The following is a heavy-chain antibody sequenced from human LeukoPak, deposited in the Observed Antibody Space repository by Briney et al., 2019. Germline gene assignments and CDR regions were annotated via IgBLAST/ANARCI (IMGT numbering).Heavy chain of an antibody. D-gene: IGHD2-15*01. CDR2: ISNYNDNT. CDR1: GYTFTGYY. V-gene: IGHV1-18*04. CDR3: ARRREYCSGGSCYSNYYYYYMDV. J-gene: IGHJ6*03. Sequence: ASVKVSCKASGYTFTGYYMHWVRQAPGQGLEWMGWISNYNDNTNYAQKLQGRVTMTTDTSTSTAYMELRSLRSDDTAVYYCARRREYCSGGSCYSNYYYYYMDVWGKGTTVTVSS.